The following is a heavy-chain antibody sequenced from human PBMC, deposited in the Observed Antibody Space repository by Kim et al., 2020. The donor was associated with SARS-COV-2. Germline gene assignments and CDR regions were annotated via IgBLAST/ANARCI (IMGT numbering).Heavy chain of an antibody. D-gene: IGHD3-22*01. Sequence: GGSLRLSCAASGFTFSSYSMNWVRQAPGKGLEWVSSISSSSSYIYYADSLKGRFTISRDNAKNSLYLQMNSLRAEDTAVYYCARDATYYYDSSGAWGQGTLVTVSS. CDR1: GFTFSSYS. V-gene: IGHV3-21*01. CDR2: ISSSSSYI. CDR3: ARDATYYYDSSGA. J-gene: IGHJ5*02.